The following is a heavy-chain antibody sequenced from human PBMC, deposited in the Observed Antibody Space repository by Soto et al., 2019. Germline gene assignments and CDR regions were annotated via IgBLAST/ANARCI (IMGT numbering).Heavy chain of an antibody. J-gene: IGHJ4*02. D-gene: IGHD2-8*01. CDR2: IYYSGST. CDR3: ARGRVYDY. V-gene: IGHV4-30-4*01. Sequence: QVQLQESGPGLVKPSQTLSLTCPVSGGSISSGDYYWTWIRQPPGKGLEWIGYIYYSGSTYYNPSLKRLLTMSVDTSKNRFSMKLSSMTAADTAGYYCARGRVYDYWGQGTLVTVSS. CDR1: GGSISSGDYY.